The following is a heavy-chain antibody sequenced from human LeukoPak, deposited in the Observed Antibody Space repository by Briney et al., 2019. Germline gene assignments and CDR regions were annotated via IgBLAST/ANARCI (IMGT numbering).Heavy chain of an antibody. CDR3: ARDPLDYGDLGDYFDF. CDR2: ISNDGSKK. J-gene: IGHJ4*02. V-gene: IGHV3-30*04. D-gene: IGHD4-17*01. CDR1: GFTFSSYA. Sequence: GGSLRLSCAASGFTFSSYAMSWVRQAPGKGLEWVAVISNDGSKKYYADSVKGRFTISRDNSKNTLYLQMNSLRAEDTAVYYCARDPLDYGDLGDYFDFWGQGTLVTVSS.